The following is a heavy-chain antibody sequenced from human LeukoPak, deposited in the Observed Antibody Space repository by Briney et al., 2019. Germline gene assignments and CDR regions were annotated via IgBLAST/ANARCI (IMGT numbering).Heavy chain of an antibody. Sequence: GSLRLSCAASGFTFSSYAMSWVRQAPGKGLEWIGYIYYSGSTNYNPSLKSRVTISVDTSKNQFSLKLSSVTAADTAVYYCARRRGRLGVPFDYWGQGTLVTVSS. CDR2: IYYSGST. CDR3: ARRRGRLGVPFDY. V-gene: IGHV4-59*08. CDR1: GFTFSSYA. J-gene: IGHJ4*02. D-gene: IGHD5-12*01.